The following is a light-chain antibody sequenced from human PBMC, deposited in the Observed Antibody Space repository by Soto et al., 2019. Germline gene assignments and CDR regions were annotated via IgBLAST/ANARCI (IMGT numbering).Light chain of an antibody. CDR3: QKHDGVPL. CDR1: QDISNH. J-gene: IGKJ3*01. CDR2: DAS. V-gene: IGKV1-33*01. Sequence: DIPLTQSPSSLSASVGDRVTITCQASQDISNHLNWYQQKPGKAPNLLIYDASDLETGVPSRFSGGGSGTFFSFSINSLQPDVIATYYCQKHDGVPLFGPGTKVEIK.